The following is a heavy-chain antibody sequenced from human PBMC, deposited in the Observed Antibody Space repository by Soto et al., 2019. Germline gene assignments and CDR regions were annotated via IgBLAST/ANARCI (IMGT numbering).Heavy chain of an antibody. D-gene: IGHD1-1*01. CDR1: GYTFTSYD. CDR3: SGRAETNGWNGFGADKYYFDF. V-gene: IGHV1-8*01. CDR2: MNPNTGNS. J-gene: IGHJ4*02. Sequence: GASVKVSCKASGYTFTSYDIYWVRQATGQGLGWMGWMNPNTGNSGYAQKFQGRVTMTSDTSISTAHMELSSLRSEDTAVYYCSGRAETNGWNGFGADKYYFDFWGQGTLVTVSS.